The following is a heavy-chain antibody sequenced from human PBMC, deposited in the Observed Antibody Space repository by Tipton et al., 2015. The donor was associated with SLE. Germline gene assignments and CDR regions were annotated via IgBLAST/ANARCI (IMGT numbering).Heavy chain of an antibody. J-gene: IGHJ4*02. CDR1: GYSISSGYY. Sequence: TLSLTCTVSGYSISSGYYWGWIRQPPGKGLEWIGCISHTGTTSANPSLKSRVIISLDMSKNQFSLNLSFVTAADTTVYYCARDGGAFGYWCQGTLVTVSS. CDR3: ARDGGAFGY. D-gene: IGHD3-16*01. V-gene: IGHV4-38-2*02. CDR2: ISHTGTT.